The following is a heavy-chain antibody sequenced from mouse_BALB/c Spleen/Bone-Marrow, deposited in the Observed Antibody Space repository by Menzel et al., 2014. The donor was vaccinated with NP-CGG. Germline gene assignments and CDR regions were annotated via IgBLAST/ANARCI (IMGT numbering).Heavy chain of an antibody. Sequence: LVESGPELEKPGASVKISCKASGYSFTGYNMNWVKQSNGKGLEWIGNIDPYYGGTSYNQKFKGKATLTVDKSSSTAYMQLKSLTSEDSAVYYCARSGYYDSLYAMDYWGQGTSVTVSS. J-gene: IGHJ4*01. CDR2: IDPYYGGT. V-gene: IGHV1-39*01. CDR1: GYSFTGYN. CDR3: ARSGYYDSLYAMDY. D-gene: IGHD2-4*01.